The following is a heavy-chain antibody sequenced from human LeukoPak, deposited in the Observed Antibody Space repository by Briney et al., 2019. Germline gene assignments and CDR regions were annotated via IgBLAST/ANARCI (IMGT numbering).Heavy chain of an antibody. Sequence: PSETLSLTCAVYGGSFSGYYWSWIRQPPGKGLEWIGEINHSGSTNYNPSPKSRVTISVDTSKNQFSLKLNSVTAADTAVYYCARGRIAAPNWFDPWGQGTLVTVSS. J-gene: IGHJ5*02. CDR3: ARGRIAAPNWFDP. V-gene: IGHV4-34*01. CDR2: INHSGST. D-gene: IGHD6-13*01. CDR1: GGSFSGYY.